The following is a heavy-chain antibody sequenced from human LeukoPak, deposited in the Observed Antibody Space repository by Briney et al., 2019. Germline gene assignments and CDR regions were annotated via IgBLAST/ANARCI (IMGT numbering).Heavy chain of an antibody. D-gene: IGHD6-13*01. V-gene: IGHV4-4*02. Sequence: PGGPLRLSCAVSGFNFNDAWMSRVRQAPGKGLEWIGNIYYSGSTYYNPSLKSRVTISIDTSENQFSLKLSSVTAADTAVYYCARAVSSWPHERFDYWGQGTLVTVSS. CDR2: IYYSGST. J-gene: IGHJ4*02. CDR1: GFNFNDAW. CDR3: ARAVSSWPHERFDY.